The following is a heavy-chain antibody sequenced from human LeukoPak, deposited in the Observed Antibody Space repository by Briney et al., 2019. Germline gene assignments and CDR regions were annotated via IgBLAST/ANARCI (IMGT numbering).Heavy chain of an antibody. J-gene: IGHJ4*02. CDR1: GFTFSTYW. D-gene: IGHD4-23*01. V-gene: IGHV3-7*01. CDR3: GRDQGYGGTCDN. CDR2: IKEDRSDK. Sequence: GGSVRLSCETSGFTFSTYWMGWVRHAPGKALEWVAKIKEDRSDKQYVDSVKGRFTISRDNAKNSLQLQMDSLRVEDTAVYYCGRDQGYGGTCDNWGQGTLVTVSS.